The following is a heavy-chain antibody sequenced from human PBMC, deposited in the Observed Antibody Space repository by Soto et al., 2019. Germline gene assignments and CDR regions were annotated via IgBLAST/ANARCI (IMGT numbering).Heavy chain of an antibody. Sequence: ESGGGLVQPGGSLRLSCAASGFTFSNYWMSWVRQAPGKGLEWVANINQDESEKHFVDSVKGRFTISRDNAKSSLYLQMNSLRAEDGAVYYCAREKPYGDSFDYWGQGTLVTVSS. CDR2: INQDESEK. V-gene: IGHV3-7*01. CDR1: GFTFSNYW. D-gene: IGHD4-17*01. J-gene: IGHJ4*02. CDR3: AREKPYGDSFDY.